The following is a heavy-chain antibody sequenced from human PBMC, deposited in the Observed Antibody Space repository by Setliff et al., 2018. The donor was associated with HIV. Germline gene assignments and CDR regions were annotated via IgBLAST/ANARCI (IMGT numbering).Heavy chain of an antibody. V-gene: IGHV4-34*01. CDR1: GESLSGYY. J-gene: IGHJ5*02. CDR3: VRGGDSSSWYWGRWFYP. D-gene: IGHD6-13*01. Sequence: ASETLSLTCAVYGESLSGYYWSWIRQPPGKGLEWIGEISHSRSTNYNPSLQSRVTVSVDTSKNQFSLKLSSVTAADTAVYYCVRGGDSSSWYWGRWFYPWGQGTLVTVSS. CDR2: ISHSRST.